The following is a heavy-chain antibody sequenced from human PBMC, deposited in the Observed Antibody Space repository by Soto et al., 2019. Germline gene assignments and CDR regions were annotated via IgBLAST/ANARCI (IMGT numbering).Heavy chain of an antibody. V-gene: IGHV4-34*01. CDR1: GGSFSGYY. Sequence: QVQLQQWGAGLLKPSETLSLTCAVYGGSFSGYYWSWIRQPPGKGLEWMGEINHSGSTNYNPSLKSRVTIAVDTSTYQFSLRLSSVAAAVTAVYYCARGQGYCSGGSCYYFDYWGQGTLVTVSS. D-gene: IGHD2-15*01. J-gene: IGHJ4*02. CDR2: INHSGST. CDR3: ARGQGYCSGGSCYYFDY.